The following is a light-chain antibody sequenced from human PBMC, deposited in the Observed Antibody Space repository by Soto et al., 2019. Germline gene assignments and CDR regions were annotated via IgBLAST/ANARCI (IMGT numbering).Light chain of an antibody. CDR3: QQYNTWLWT. V-gene: IGKV3-15*01. Sequence: ETVLTQSPATLSLSPGERATLSCRASQSVSSYLAWYQQKPGQAPRLLIHGASNRATGIPARFSGSGFGTEFILTISILQSEDFAIYYCQQYNTWLWTFGQGTKVEI. CDR2: GAS. J-gene: IGKJ1*01. CDR1: QSVSSY.